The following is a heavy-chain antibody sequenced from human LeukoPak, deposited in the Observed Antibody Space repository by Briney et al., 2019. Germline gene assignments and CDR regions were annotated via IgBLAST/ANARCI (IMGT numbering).Heavy chain of an antibody. J-gene: IGHJ4*02. Sequence: GGSLRLSCAASGFTFDDYGMSWVRQAPGKGLEWVSGINWNGGSTGYADSVKGRFTIPRDNAKNSLYLQMNSLRAEDTAVYYCAKDAGIAVAGAEYYFDYWGQGTLVTVSS. CDR1: GFTFDDYG. V-gene: IGHV3-20*04. CDR2: INWNGGST. CDR3: AKDAGIAVAGAEYYFDY. D-gene: IGHD6-19*01.